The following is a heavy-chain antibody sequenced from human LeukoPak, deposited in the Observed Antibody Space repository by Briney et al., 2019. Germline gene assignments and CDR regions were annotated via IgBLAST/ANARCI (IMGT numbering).Heavy chain of an antibody. Sequence: ASVKVSCKVSGYTLTKLSMYWVRLTTGEGLQWMGGFDPEDGETTYAQRFRGRLTMTEDTSADTAYMELSSLRSEDTAIYFCTINLRDYWGQGTLVTVSS. V-gene: IGHV1-24*01. CDR3: TINLRDY. J-gene: IGHJ4*02. CDR2: FDPEDGET. CDR1: GYTLTKLS.